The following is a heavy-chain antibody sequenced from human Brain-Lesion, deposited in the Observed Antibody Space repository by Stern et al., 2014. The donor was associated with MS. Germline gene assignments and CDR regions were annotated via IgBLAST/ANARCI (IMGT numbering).Heavy chain of an antibody. Sequence: QVQLQQWGAGLLKPSETLSLTCAVSGGSFIGYSWTWIRQPPGKGLEWIGAIADGSTTNYNPALLSRVTISADSSTKQIFLKLRSVPAADTAVYYCARRSTVISLYRWFDPWGQGTQVTVFS. V-gene: IGHV4-34*01. D-gene: IGHD4-23*01. CDR1: GGSFIGYS. CDR3: ARRSTVISLYRWFDP. J-gene: IGHJ5*02. CDR2: IADGSTT.